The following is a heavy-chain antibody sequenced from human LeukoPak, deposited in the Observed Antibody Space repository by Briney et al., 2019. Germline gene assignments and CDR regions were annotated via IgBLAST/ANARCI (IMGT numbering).Heavy chain of an antibody. J-gene: IGHJ4*02. CDR1: GYTFTGYY. CDR2: INPNSGGT. D-gene: IGHD5-24*01. CDR3: ARTGNGYSTDPFDY. Sequence: ASVKVSCKASGYTFTGYYMHWVRQAPGQGLEWMGWINPNSGGTNYAQKFQGRVTMTRDTSTSTVYMELSSLRSEDTAVYYCARTGNGYSTDPFDYWGQGTLVTVSS. V-gene: IGHV1-2*02.